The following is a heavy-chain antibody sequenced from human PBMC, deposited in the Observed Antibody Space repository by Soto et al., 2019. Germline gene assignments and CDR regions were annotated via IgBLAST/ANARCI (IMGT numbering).Heavy chain of an antibody. J-gene: IGHJ4*02. V-gene: IGHV4-59*01. CDR1: GGSISSYY. D-gene: IGHD6-19*01. Sequence: SETLSLTCTVSGGSISSYYWSWIRQPPGKGLEWIGYIYYSGSTNYNPSLKSRVTISVDTSKNQFSLKLSSVTAADTAVYYCARGSGWYYYFDYWGQGTLVTVYS. CDR2: IYYSGST. CDR3: ARGSGWYYYFDY.